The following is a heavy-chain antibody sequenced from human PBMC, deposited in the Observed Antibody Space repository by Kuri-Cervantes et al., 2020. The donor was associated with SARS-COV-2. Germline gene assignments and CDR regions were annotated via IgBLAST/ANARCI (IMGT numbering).Heavy chain of an antibody. CDR2: ISATWNT. Sequence: ESLKIPCTVSGGSISSYYWSWIRQSAAKELKWIGRISATWNTNYIPDLKSRVTMSVDTSQSQFSLRLNSVTAADTATYYCARGGRRAGAYYFDLWGPGILVTVSS. D-gene: IGHD2-21*01. CDR1: GGSISSYY. CDR3: ARGGRRAGAYYFDL. V-gene: IGHV4-4*07. J-gene: IGHJ4*02.